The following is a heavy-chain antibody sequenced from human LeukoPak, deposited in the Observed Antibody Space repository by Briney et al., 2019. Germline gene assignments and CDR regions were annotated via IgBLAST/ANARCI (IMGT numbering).Heavy chain of an antibody. V-gene: IGHV1-69*02. J-gene: IGHJ4*02. CDR1: GGTFSSYT. CDR3: ARTRNVLRFLEWLPESPYYFDY. Sequence: GASVKVCCKASGGTFSSYTISWVRQAPGQGLEWMGRIIPILGIANYAQKFQGRVTITADKSTSTAYMELSSLRSEDTAVYYCARTRNVLRFLEWLPESPYYFDYWGQGTLVTVSS. D-gene: IGHD3-3*01. CDR2: IIPILGIA.